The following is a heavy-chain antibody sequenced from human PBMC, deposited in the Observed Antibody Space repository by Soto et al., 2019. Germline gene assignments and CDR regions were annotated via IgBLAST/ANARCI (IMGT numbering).Heavy chain of an antibody. D-gene: IGHD1-1*01. CDR1: GCTFSGYN. V-gene: IGHV3-48*02. J-gene: IGHJ4*02. CDR3: AGDSNWSSYY. CDR2: IKSDSSGI. Sequence: EVQLVESGGGWVQPGWSLRLSCAASGCTFSGYNMNWIRQAPGKGLEWVSCIKSDSSGIWYADSVKGRVTMSRDNAKNSLHLQINSLRDEDTAVYFCAGDSNWSSYYWGQGTLVAVSS.